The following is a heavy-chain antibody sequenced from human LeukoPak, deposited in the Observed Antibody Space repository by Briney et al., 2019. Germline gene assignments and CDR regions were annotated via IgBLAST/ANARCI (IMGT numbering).Heavy chain of an antibody. Sequence: PGGSLRLSCAASGFTFSSYSMNWVRQAPGKGLVWVSRINSDGSSTSYADSVKGRFTISRDNAKNTLYLQMNSLRAEDTAVYYCACHSYGYVGYWGQGTLVTVSS. CDR3: ACHSYGYVGY. CDR2: INSDGSST. D-gene: IGHD3-10*01. CDR1: GFTFSSYS. J-gene: IGHJ4*02. V-gene: IGHV3-74*01.